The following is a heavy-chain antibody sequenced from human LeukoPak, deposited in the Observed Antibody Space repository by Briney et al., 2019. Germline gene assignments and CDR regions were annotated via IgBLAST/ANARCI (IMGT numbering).Heavy chain of an antibody. CDR3: AKDSFGDLLYLFDN. J-gene: IGHJ4*02. V-gene: IGHV3-23*01. Sequence: GGSRRLSCAASGFTFSSYAMSWVRQAPGKGLEWVSAISGSSGNTNYADSVKGRFTISRDNSRYTLYLQMSSLRAEDTAVYYCAKDSFGDLLYLFDNWGQGTLVTVSS. CDR1: GFTFSSYA. CDR2: ISGSSGNT. D-gene: IGHD3-10*01.